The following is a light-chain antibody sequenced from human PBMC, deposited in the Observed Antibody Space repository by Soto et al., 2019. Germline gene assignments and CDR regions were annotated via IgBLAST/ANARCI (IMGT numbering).Light chain of an antibody. V-gene: IGLV2-8*01. CDR3: SSYAGSSSVV. CDR2: EVT. CDR1: SSDVGGYNS. Sequence: QSVLTQPPSASGSPGQSVTISCTGTSSDVGGYNSVSWYQHHPGKAPKLMISEVTKRPSGVPDRFSGSKSGNTASLTVSGLQAEDEAEYYCSSYAGSSSVVFGGGTKVTVL. J-gene: IGLJ2*01.